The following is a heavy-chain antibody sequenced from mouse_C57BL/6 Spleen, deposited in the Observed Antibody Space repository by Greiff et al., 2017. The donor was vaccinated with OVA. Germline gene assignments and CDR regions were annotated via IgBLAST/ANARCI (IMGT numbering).Heavy chain of an antibody. J-gene: IGHJ3*01. V-gene: IGHV5-9-1*02. CDR3: TSYDYDSIAY. CDR1: GFTFSSYA. Sequence: EVKLMESGEGLVKPGGSLKLSCAASGFTFSSYAMSWVRQTPEKRLEWVAYISSGGDYIYYADTVKGRFTISRDNARNTLYLQMSSLKSEDTAMYYCTSYDYDSIAYWGQGTLVTVSA. CDR2: ISSGGDYI. D-gene: IGHD2-4*01.